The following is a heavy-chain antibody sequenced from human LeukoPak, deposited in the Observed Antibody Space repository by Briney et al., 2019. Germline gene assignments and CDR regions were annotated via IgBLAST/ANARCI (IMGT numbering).Heavy chain of an antibody. V-gene: IGHV6-1*01. J-gene: IGHJ4*02. Sequence: SQTLSLTCAISGDSVSSNSAAWNWIRRSPSRGHEWVGRTYYRPKWYNDYAVSVKSRITINPDTSKNQFSLHLYSVTPEDTAVYYCARGGAQRWPFDYWGQGTLVTVTS. D-gene: IGHD4-23*01. CDR3: ARGGAQRWPFDY. CDR2: TYYRPKWYN. CDR1: GDSVSSNSAA.